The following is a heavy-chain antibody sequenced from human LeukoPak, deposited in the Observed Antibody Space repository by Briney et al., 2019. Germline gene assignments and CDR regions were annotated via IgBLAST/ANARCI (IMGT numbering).Heavy chain of an antibody. D-gene: IGHD3-10*01. CDR1: GHSFTNYW. V-gene: IGHV5-51*01. J-gene: IGHJ5*02. CDR2: IYPRDSDT. Sequence: GESLKISCKDSGHSFTNYWFGWVRQMPGKGLEWMGIIYPRDSDTRYSPSFQGQVNISADKSISTAYLQWSSLKASDTAMYYCARLRGVRAPFDPWGQGTLVTVSS. CDR3: ARLRGVRAPFDP.